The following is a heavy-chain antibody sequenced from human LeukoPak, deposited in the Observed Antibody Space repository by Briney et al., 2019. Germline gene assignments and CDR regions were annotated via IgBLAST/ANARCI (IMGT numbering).Heavy chain of an antibody. CDR2: ITSSGSTI. J-gene: IGHJ3*02. V-gene: IGHV3-11*01. Sequence: GGSLRLSCAASGFTFSDYYMSWIRQAPGKGLECVSYITSSGSTIYYADSMKGRFTISRDNAKHSLFLQLDSLRAEDTAVYYCARIGRPAAFDIWGQGTLVIVSS. CDR3: ARIGRPAAFDI. CDR1: GFTFSDYY. D-gene: IGHD6-6*01.